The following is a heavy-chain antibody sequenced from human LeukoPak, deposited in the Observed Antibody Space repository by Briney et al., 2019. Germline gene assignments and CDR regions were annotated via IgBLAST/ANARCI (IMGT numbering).Heavy chain of an antibody. Sequence: GGSLRLSCAASGFTFSTYSMNWVRQAPGKGLEWVSSISSSSYYIYYADSVRGRFTISRDNAKNSLYLQMNSLRDEDTAVYYCARVFIGDYGDYQFDYWGQGTLVTVSS. V-gene: IGHV3-21*01. J-gene: IGHJ4*02. CDR2: ISSSSYYI. D-gene: IGHD4-17*01. CDR3: ARVFIGDYGDYQFDY. CDR1: GFTFSTYS.